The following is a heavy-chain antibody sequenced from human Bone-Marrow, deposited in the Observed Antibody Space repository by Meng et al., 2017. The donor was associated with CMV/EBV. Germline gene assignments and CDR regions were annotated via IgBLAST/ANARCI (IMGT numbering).Heavy chain of an antibody. V-gene: IGHV3-23*01. CDR2: ISASGASA. D-gene: IGHD6-13*01. CDR3: AKDRVTAGTNYYGMDV. Sequence: GGSLRLSCGASGFTFSSYAMTWVRQAPGKELEWVSTISASGASAYYADSVRGRFTISRDNSKNTLHLQINGLRAEDTALYYCAKDRVTAGTNYYGMDVWGQGTTVTVSS. CDR1: GFTFSSYA. J-gene: IGHJ6*02.